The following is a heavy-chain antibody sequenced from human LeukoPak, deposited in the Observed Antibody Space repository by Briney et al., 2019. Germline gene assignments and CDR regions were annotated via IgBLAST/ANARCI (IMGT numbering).Heavy chain of an antibody. V-gene: IGHV3-33*01. D-gene: IGHD6-13*01. CDR2: IWYDGSNK. CDR3: ARDQHFSSSWLRYYYYGMDV. J-gene: IGHJ6*02. Sequence: GGSLRLSCAASGFTFSSYGMHWVRQAPGKGLEWVAVIWYDGSNKYYADSVKGRFTISRDNSKNTLYLQMNSLRAEDTAVYYCARDQHFSSSWLRYYYYGMDVWGQGTTVTVSS. CDR1: GFTFSSYG.